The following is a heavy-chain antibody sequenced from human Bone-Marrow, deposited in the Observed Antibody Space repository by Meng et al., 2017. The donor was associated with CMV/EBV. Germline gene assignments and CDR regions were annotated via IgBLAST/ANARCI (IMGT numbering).Heavy chain of an antibody. Sequence: GESLKISCAASGFTVSSNYMSWVRQAPGRGLEWVSIIYSGGSTYYADSVKGRFTISRDNSKNTLYLQMNSLRAEDTAVYYCARSYYDFWSGYDPDYYYGMDVWGQGTTVTISS. CDR1: GFTVSSNY. V-gene: IGHV3-53*05. CDR2: IYSGGST. CDR3: ARSYYDFWSGYDPDYYYGMDV. D-gene: IGHD3-3*01. J-gene: IGHJ6*02.